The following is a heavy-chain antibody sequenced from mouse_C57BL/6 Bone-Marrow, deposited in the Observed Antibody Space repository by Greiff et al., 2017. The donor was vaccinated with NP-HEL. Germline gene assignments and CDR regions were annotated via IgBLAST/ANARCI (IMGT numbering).Heavy chain of an antibody. D-gene: IGHD4-1*01. Sequence: VQLLQPGAELVKPGASVKLSCKASGYTFTSYWMHWVKQRPGQGLEWIGMIHPNSGSTNYNEKFKSKATLTVDKSSSTAYMQLSSLTSEDSAVYYCARELGRGFDYWGQGTTLTVSS. CDR1: GYTFTSYW. J-gene: IGHJ2*01. CDR3: ARELGRGFDY. V-gene: IGHV1-64*01. CDR2: IHPNSGST.